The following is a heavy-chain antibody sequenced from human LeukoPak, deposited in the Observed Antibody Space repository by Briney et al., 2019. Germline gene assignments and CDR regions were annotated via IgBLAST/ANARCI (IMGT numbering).Heavy chain of an antibody. D-gene: IGHD6-19*01. CDR1: GGSISSGGYS. V-gene: IGHV4-30-2*01. Sequence: SQTLSLTCAVSGGSISSGGYSWSWIRQPPGKGLEWIGYIYHSGSTYYNPSLKSRVTISVDTSKNQFSLKLSSVTAADTAVYYCARQCSSGWYVNWFDPWGQGTLVTVSS. CDR2: IYHSGST. CDR3: ARQCSSGWYVNWFDP. J-gene: IGHJ5*02.